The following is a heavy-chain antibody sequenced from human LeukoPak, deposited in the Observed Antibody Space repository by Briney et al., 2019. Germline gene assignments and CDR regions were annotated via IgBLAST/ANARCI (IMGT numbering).Heavy chain of an antibody. CDR1: GGTFSSYA. Sequence: ASVKVSCKASGGTFSSYAISWVRQAPGQGLEWMGGIIPIFGTANYAQKFQGRVTITADKSTSTAYMELSSLRSEDTAVYYCARGLKYYYDSSGYYWGHAFDIWGQGTMATVSS. CDR2: IIPIFGTA. V-gene: IGHV1-69*06. CDR3: ARGLKYYYDSSGYYWGHAFDI. D-gene: IGHD3-22*01. J-gene: IGHJ3*02.